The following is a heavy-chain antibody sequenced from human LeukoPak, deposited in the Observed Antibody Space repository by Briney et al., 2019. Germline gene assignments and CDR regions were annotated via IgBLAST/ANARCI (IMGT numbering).Heavy chain of an antibody. CDR1: GFTFSSYA. D-gene: IGHD4-17*01. Sequence: GGSLRLSCVASGFTFSSYAMNWVRQAPGKGLEWVSVIYSGGSTYYADSVKGRFTISRDNSKNTLYLQMNSPRAEDTAVYYCAGGYGDYGAFAVDYWGQGTLVTVSS. V-gene: IGHV3-53*01. J-gene: IGHJ4*02. CDR3: AGGYGDYGAFAVDY. CDR2: IYSGGST.